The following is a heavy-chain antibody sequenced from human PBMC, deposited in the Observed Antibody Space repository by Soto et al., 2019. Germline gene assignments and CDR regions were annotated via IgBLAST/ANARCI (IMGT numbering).Heavy chain of an antibody. CDR1: GFTFIDYY. CDR2: IRNKANRYTT. J-gene: IGHJ4*01. V-gene: IGHV3-72*01. CDR3: ARAHKLGGSWTNLDY. D-gene: IGHD1-26*01. Sequence: GGSLRLSCAASGFTFIDYYIDWVRQAPGKGLEWVGRIRNKANRYTTEYAASVKGRCTFSRDDSKNSVYLQMNSLKTEDTAVYYCARAHKLGGSWTNLDYWGQGTLVTVSS.